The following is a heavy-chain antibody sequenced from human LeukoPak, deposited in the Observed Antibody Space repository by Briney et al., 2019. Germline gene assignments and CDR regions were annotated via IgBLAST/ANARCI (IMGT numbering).Heavy chain of an antibody. CDR1: GYTFTAYY. CDR3: GRGNKSFDP. V-gene: IGHV1-2*02. Sequence: ASVKVSCKASGYTFTAYYVHWVRQAPGQGLEWMGWINPNTGSTNYAQKFQGRVTMTKDTSINAAYMALNKLTSDDTAVAYCGRGNKSFDPWGQGTLVTVSS. J-gene: IGHJ5*02. CDR2: INPNTGST.